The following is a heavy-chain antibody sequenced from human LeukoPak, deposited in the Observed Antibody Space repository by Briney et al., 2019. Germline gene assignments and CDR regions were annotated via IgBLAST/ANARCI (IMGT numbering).Heavy chain of an antibody. V-gene: IGHV4-59*01. CDR1: GGSISSYY. J-gene: IGHJ4*02. CDR2: IYYSGST. D-gene: IGHD3-22*01. Sequence: SETLSLTCTVSGGSISSYYWSRIRQPPGKGLEWIGYIYYSGSTNYNPSLKSRVTISVDTSKNQFSLKLSSVTAADTAVYYCARDLYYYDSSGYFDYWGQGTLVTVSS. CDR3: ARDLYYYDSSGYFDY.